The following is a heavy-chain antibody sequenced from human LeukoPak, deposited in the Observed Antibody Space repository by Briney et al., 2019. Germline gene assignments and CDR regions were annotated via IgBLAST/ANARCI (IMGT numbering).Heavy chain of an antibody. V-gene: IGHV1-8*03. CDR3: ARGSSTDAYYYYYMDV. CDR1: GYTFTSYD. CDR2: MNPNSGNT. J-gene: IGHJ6*03. Sequence: ASVKVSCKASGYTFTSYDINWVRQATGQGLEWMGWMNPNSGNTDYAQKFQGRVTITRNTSISTAYMELSSLRSEDTAVYYCARGSSTDAYYYYYMDVWGKGTTVTVSS. D-gene: IGHD5/OR15-5a*01.